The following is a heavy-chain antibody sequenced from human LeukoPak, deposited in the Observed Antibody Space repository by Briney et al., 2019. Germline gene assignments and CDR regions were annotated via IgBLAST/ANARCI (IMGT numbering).Heavy chain of an antibody. CDR1: RFTFSSYG. CDR2: INWNGGST. J-gene: IGHJ4*02. V-gene: IGHV3-20*04. CDR3: ARDPYDSSGYRTYYFDY. D-gene: IGHD3-22*01. Sequence: GGSLRLSCAASRFTFSSYGMSWVRQAPGKGLEWVSGINWNGGSTGYADSVKGRFTISRDNAKNSLYLQMNSLRAEDTALYYCARDPYDSSGYRTYYFDYWGQGTLVTVSS.